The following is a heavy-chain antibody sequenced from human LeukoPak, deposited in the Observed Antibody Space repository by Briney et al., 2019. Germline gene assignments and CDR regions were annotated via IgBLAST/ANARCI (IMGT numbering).Heavy chain of an antibody. D-gene: IGHD3-9*01. Sequence: PGGSLRLSCAASGFTFSSYGMHWVRQAPGKGLEWVAFIRYDGSNKYYADSVKGRFTISRDNSKNTLYLQMNSLRAEDTAVYYCARALSGSYYDVLTGAFDYWGQGTLVTVSS. V-gene: IGHV3-30*02. CDR3: ARALSGSYYDVLTGAFDY. CDR2: IRYDGSNK. J-gene: IGHJ4*02. CDR1: GFTFSSYG.